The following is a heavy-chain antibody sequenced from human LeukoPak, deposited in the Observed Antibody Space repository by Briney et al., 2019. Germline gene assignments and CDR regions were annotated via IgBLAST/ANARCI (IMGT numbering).Heavy chain of an antibody. Sequence: GGSLRLSCAASGFTFDNYAMNWVRQVPGKGLEWISLISWNSGTIGYADSVKGRFTISRDNANNFLYLQMNSLRAEDTAVYYCANPSGGTTSPVEYWGQGTLVTVSS. D-gene: IGHD4-17*01. CDR3: ANPSGGTTSPVEY. V-gene: IGHV3-9*01. CDR2: ISWNSGTI. CDR1: GFTFDNYA. J-gene: IGHJ4*02.